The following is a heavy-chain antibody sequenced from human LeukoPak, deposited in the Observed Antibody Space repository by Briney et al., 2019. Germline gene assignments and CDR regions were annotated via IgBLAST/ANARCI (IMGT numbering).Heavy chain of an antibody. CDR3: ASPSSSPFYFYYYMDV. D-gene: IGHD6-6*01. V-gene: IGHV1-24*01. CDR2: FDPEDGET. Sequence: ASVKVSCKVSGYTLTELSIHWVRQAPGKGLEWMGGFDPEDGETIYAQKFQGRVTMTEDTSTNTAYMELSSLRSEDTAVYYCASPSSSPFYFYYYMDVWGKGTTVTVSS. J-gene: IGHJ6*03. CDR1: GYTLTELS.